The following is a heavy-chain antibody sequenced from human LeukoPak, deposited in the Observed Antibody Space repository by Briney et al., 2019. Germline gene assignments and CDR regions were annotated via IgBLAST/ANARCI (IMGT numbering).Heavy chain of an antibody. Sequence: GGSLRLSCTASGFSFSSYTMSWVRQAPGKGLKWVSTITTGGPNTYYADSVKGRFTVFRDDSQDTLYLQMNSLRDEDTAVYYCAKDGGLWVSAHWGDSWGRGTLVTVSS. CDR3: AKDGGLWVSAHWGDS. D-gene: IGHD7-27*01. CDR1: GFSFSSYT. V-gene: IGHV3-23*01. CDR2: ITTGGPNT. J-gene: IGHJ4*02.